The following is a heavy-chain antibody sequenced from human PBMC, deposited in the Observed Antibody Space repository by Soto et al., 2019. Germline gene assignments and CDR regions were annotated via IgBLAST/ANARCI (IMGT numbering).Heavy chain of an antibody. J-gene: IGHJ4*02. V-gene: IGHV3-74*01. CDR2: VDVDGSTT. CDR3: LRYSPHAHFDF. CDR1: GFSFGHYW. D-gene: IGHD2-15*01. Sequence: VGSLRLSCAASGFSFGHYWMHWVRQAPGKGLVWVAHVDVDGSTTHYADFVGGRFTVSRDNAKNTLYLQMDSLRGDDTAVYYCLRYSPHAHFDFWGQGTLVTVSS.